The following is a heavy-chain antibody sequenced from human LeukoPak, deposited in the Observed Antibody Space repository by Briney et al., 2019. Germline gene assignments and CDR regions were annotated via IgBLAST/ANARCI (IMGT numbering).Heavy chain of an antibody. D-gene: IGHD3-22*01. J-gene: IGHJ4*02. CDR1: GITLSNYG. CDR2: IIDSGDST. CDR3: AKRGVVIRVILVGFHKEAYYFDS. Sequence: QTGGSLRLSCAVSGITLSNYGMSWVRQAPGKGLEWVAGIIDSGDSTNYADSVKGRFTISRDNPKNTLYMQMNSLRAEDTAVYFCAKRGVVIRVILVGFHKEAYYFDSWGQGALVTVSS. V-gene: IGHV3-23*01.